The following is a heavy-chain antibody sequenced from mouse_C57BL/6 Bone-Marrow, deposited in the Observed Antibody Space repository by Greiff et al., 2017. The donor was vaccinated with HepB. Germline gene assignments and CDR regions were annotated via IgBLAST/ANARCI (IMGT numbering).Heavy chain of an antibody. J-gene: IGHJ3*01. CDR2: INPNNGGT. Sequence: EVQLQQSGPELVKPGASVKISCKASGYTFTDYYMNWVKQSHGKSLEWIGDINPNNGGTSYNQKFKGKATLTVDKSSSTAYMELRSLTSEDSAVYYCARGGNYYGSRFAYWGQGTLVTVSA. CDR3: ARGGNYYGSRFAY. V-gene: IGHV1-26*01. CDR1: GYTFTDYY. D-gene: IGHD1-1*01.